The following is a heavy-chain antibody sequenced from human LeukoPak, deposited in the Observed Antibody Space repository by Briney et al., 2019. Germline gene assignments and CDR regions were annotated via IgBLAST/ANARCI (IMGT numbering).Heavy chain of an antibody. CDR2: IIPIFGTA. Sequence: SVKVSCKASGGTFSSYAISWVRQAPGQGLEWMGGIIPIFGTANYAQKFQGRITITADESTSTAYMELSSLRSEDTAVYYCARDGPTMVRGVIMRTWGQGTLVTVSS. J-gene: IGHJ5*02. V-gene: IGHV1-69*01. D-gene: IGHD3-10*01. CDR3: ARDGPTMVRGVIMRT. CDR1: GGTFSSYA.